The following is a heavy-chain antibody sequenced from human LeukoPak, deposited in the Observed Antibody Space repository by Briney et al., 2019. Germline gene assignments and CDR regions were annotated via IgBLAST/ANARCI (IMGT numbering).Heavy chain of an antibody. Sequence: ASVKVSCKASGYTFTSYGISWVRQAPGQGLEWMGWISAYNGNTNYAQKLQGRVTMTTDTSTSTAYMELRSLRSDDTAVYYCARSAAQNYGSGSYYNVFDYWGQGTLVTVSS. V-gene: IGHV1-18*01. CDR3: ARSAAQNYGSGSYYNVFDY. D-gene: IGHD3-10*01. CDR1: GYTFTSYG. J-gene: IGHJ4*02. CDR2: ISAYNGNT.